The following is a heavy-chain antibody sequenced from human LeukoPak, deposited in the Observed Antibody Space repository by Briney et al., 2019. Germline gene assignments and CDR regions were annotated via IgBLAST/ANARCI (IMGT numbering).Heavy chain of an antibody. CDR1: GFTFSSSA. CDR3: ATHCSGTACHRDY. J-gene: IGHJ4*02. D-gene: IGHD2-2*01. Sequence: PGGSLRLSCAASGFTFSSSAMHWVRQVPGKGLECVAFIQSDGSYKHYSDSVKGRFTISRDNSKNTLYLEMNSLRVVDTAVYYCATHCSGTACHRDYWGQGTLVTVSS. CDR2: IQSDGSYK. V-gene: IGHV3-30*02.